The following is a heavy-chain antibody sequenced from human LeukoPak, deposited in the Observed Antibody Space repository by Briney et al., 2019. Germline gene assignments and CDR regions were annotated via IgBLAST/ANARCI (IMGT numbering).Heavy chain of an antibody. CDR2: ISWDESTT. V-gene: IGHV3-43*01. J-gene: IGHJ6*02. CDR1: GLSIGDNS. Sequence: SGGSLRLSCAASGLSIGDNSMHWVRQPPGKGLEWVSLISWDESTTYYSDSVKGRFTVSRDSSKNSLHLQMNGLRTEDTALYYCARGPNRWWVVSRNWGMDVWGQGTTVTVSS. CDR3: ARGPNRWWVVSRNWGMDV. D-gene: IGHD2-15*01.